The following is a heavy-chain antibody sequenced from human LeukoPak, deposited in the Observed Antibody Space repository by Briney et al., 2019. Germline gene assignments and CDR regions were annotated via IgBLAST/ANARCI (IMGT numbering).Heavy chain of an antibody. Sequence: GGSLRLSCAASGFTFSSYWMSWVRQAPGKGLEWVANIKQDGSEKYYVDSVKGRFTISRDNAKNSLYLQMNSLRAEDTAVYYCARGFKDDFWSGEVDYWGQGTLVTVSS. V-gene: IGHV3-7*01. CDR2: IKQDGSEK. D-gene: IGHD3-3*01. CDR1: GFTFSSYW. J-gene: IGHJ4*02. CDR3: ARGFKDDFWSGEVDY.